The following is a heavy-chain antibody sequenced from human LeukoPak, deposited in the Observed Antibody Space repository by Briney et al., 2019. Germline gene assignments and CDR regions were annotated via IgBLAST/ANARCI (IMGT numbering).Heavy chain of an antibody. CDR1: GGSFSGYY. CDR3: ARPSQRVLMVYARLGNWFDP. V-gene: IGHV4-34*01. CDR2: INHSGST. D-gene: IGHD2-8*01. J-gene: IGHJ5*02. Sequence: SETLSLTCAVYGGSFSGYYWSWIRQPPGKGLEWIGEINHSGSTNHNPSLKSRVTISVDTSKNQFSLKLSSVTAADTAVYYCARPSQRVLMVYARLGNWFDPWGQGTLVTVSS.